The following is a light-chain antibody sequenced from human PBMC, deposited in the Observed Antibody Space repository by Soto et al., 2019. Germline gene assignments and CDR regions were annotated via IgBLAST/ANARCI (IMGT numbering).Light chain of an antibody. CDR1: QSIRYY. Sequence: DIQLTPSPPTLSASVGDRVTITCRASQSIRYYLAWYQQMPGKAPKLLIYGASSLQSGVPSRFSGSGSGTEFTLTISSLRPDDFATYFCQHHNSYSQTFGQGTKVDIK. CDR2: GAS. J-gene: IGKJ1*01. CDR3: QHHNSYSQT. V-gene: IGKV1-5*01.